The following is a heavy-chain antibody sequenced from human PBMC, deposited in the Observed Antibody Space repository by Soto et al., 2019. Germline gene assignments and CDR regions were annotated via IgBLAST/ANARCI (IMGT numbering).Heavy chain of an antibody. CDR2: ISSNSGTM. Sequence: EVQLVESGGDLVQPGGSLRLSCAASGFTFSSYSMNWVRQAPGKGLEWVSYISSNSGTMYYADSVKGRFTISRDNAKNSLYLQMNSLRAEDTAVYYCARDRFYYGSSGYYYFDYWGQGTLVPVSS. CDR1: GFTFSSYS. CDR3: ARDRFYYGSSGYYYFDY. V-gene: IGHV3-48*01. J-gene: IGHJ4*02. D-gene: IGHD3-22*01.